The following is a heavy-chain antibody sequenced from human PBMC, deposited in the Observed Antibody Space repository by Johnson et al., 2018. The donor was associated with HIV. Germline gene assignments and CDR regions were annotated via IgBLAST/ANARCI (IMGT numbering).Heavy chain of an antibody. CDR2: IWYDGSNK. D-gene: IGHD1-26*01. V-gene: IGHV3-33*08. J-gene: IGHJ3*02. Sequence: QVQLVESGGGLVQPGRSLRLSCAASGFTFDDYAMHWVRQAPGKGLAWVAVIWYDGSNKYYADSVKGRFPISRDNSKNTLYLQMNSLRAEDTAVYYCAILPEWELSAEVFDIWGQGTMVTVSS. CDR1: GFTFDDYA. CDR3: AILPEWELSAEVFDI.